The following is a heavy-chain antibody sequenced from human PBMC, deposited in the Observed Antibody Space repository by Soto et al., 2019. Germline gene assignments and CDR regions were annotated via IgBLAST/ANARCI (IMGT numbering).Heavy chain of an antibody. CDR2: ISSSSSYI. Sequence: EVQLVESGGGLVKPGGSLRLSCAASGFTFSSYSMNWVRQALGKGLEWVSSISSSSSYIYYADSVKGRFTISRDNAKNSLYLQMNSLRAEDTAVYYCARASSGYYWDFHFDYWGQGTLVTVSS. J-gene: IGHJ4*02. V-gene: IGHV3-21*01. D-gene: IGHD3-22*01. CDR3: ARASSGYYWDFHFDY. CDR1: GFTFSSYS.